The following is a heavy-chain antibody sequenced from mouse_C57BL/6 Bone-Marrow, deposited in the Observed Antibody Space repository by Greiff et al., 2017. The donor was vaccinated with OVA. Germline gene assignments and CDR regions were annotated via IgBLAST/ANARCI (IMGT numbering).Heavy chain of an antibody. CDR2: IYPGDGDT. CDR1: GYAFSSYW. CDR3: ARSRDGYLFAY. J-gene: IGHJ3*01. D-gene: IGHD2-3*01. V-gene: IGHV1-80*01. Sequence: VMLVESGAELVKPGASVKISCKASGYAFSSYWMNWVKQRPGKGLEWIGQIYPGDGDTNYNGKFKGQATLTADKSSSTAYMQLSSLTSEDSAVYFCARSRDGYLFAYWGQGTLVTVSA.